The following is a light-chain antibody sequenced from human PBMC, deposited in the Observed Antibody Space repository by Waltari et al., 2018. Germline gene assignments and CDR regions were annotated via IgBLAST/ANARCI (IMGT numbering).Light chain of an antibody. CDR3: AAWDDSLSGYV. V-gene: IGLV1-47*01. J-gene: IGLJ1*01. CDR1: SSNLGRNY. Sequence: QSVLPQPPSASGPPGQSVTISCSGSSSNLGRNYVYWYQQLPGTAPKLLIYRNNQRPSGVPDRFSGSKSGTSASLAISGLRSEDEADYYCAAWDDSLSGYVFGTGTKVTVL. CDR2: RNN.